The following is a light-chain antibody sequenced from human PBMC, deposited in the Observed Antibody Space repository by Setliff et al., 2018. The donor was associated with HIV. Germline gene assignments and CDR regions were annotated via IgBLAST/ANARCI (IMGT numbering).Light chain of an antibody. CDR1: SSDIGAGYD. CDR2: GNI. Sequence: QSVLTQPPSVSGAPGQRVTISCTGSSSDIGAGYDVHWYQQLPGTAPKLLIYGNINRPSGVPDRFSGSRSGTSASLAITSLQADDEADYYCQSYDSSLSVWVFGGGTQLTVL. V-gene: IGLV1-40*01. CDR3: QSYDSSLSVWV. J-gene: IGLJ3*02.